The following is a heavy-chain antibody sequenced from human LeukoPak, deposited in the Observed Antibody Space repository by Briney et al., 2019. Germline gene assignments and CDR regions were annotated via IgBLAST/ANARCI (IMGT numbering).Heavy chain of an antibody. Sequence: GGSLRLPCAASGFTFSTYEMNWVRQAPGKGLEWVSSIKWNDGSTGYADSVKGRFTISRDNAKNSLYLQMNSLRAEDTALYYCARDGGDCSGDSCYVDYWGQGTLVTVSS. V-gene: IGHV3-20*04. CDR3: ARDGGDCSGDSCYVDY. D-gene: IGHD2-15*01. CDR2: IKWNDGST. J-gene: IGHJ4*02. CDR1: GFTFSTYE.